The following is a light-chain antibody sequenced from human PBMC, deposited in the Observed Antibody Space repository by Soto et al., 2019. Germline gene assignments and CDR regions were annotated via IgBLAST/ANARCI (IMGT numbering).Light chain of an antibody. CDR3: QQSYSTRWT. CDR2: KAS. Sequence: DIQMTQSPSTLSASVGDRVTITCRASQSISSWLAWYQQKPGKAPKLLIYKASSLESGVPSRFSGSGSGTDFTLTISSLQPEHFATYSCQQSYSTRWTFGQGTKVDIK. J-gene: IGKJ1*01. CDR1: QSISSW. V-gene: IGKV1-5*03.